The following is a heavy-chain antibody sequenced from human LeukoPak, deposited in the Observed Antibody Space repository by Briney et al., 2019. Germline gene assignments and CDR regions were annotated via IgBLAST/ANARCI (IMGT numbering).Heavy chain of an antibody. D-gene: IGHD6-13*01. J-gene: IGHJ4*02. Sequence: GGSLRLSCAASGFTFSSYAMSWVRQAPGKGLEWVSAISGSGGSTYYADSVKGRFTISRDIAKNSLFLQMNSLRPEDTAVYYCARDRSSYYLDYWGQGTLVTVSS. V-gene: IGHV3-23*01. CDR2: ISGSGGST. CDR1: GFTFSSYA. CDR3: ARDRSSYYLDY.